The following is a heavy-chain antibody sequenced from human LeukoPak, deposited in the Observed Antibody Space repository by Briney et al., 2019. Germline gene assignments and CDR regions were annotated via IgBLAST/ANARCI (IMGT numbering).Heavy chain of an antibody. CDR1: GFSFSNYN. J-gene: IGHJ4*02. CDR3: ARAPTFSGWFDY. Sequence: PGGSLRLSCAASGFSFSNYNMNWVRQAPGKGLEWVSSISSSSSSYIYYADSVKGRFTISRDNAKNSLYLQMNSLRVEDTAVYYCARAPTFSGWFDYWGQGTLVTVSS. D-gene: IGHD6-19*01. V-gene: IGHV3-21*01. CDR2: ISSSSSSYI.